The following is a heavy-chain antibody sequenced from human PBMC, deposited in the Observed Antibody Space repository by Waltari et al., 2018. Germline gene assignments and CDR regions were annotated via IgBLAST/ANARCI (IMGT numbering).Heavy chain of an antibody. CDR3: ARGPRYNWNDGYWFDP. Sequence: QVQLVESGGGVIQPGRSLRLSCAASGFTFSSYAMHWVRQAPGKGLEWGAVISYDGSNKYYADSVKGRFTISRDNSKNTLYLQMNSLRAEDTAVYYCARGPRYNWNDGYWFDPWGQGTLVTVSS. D-gene: IGHD1-20*01. J-gene: IGHJ5*02. CDR2: ISYDGSNK. V-gene: IGHV3-30-3*01. CDR1: GFTFSSYA.